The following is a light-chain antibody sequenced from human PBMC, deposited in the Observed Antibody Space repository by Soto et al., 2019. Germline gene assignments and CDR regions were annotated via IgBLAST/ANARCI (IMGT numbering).Light chain of an antibody. CDR2: DVN. CDR1: SSDVGGYNY. Sequence: QSVLTQPASVSGPPGPSITISCTGTSSDVGGYNYVSWYQQNPGKAPKLMIYDVNNRPSGVSYRFSGSKSGNTASLTISGLQAEDEADYYCSSYTSISTRVFGTGTKRTVL. J-gene: IGLJ1*01. V-gene: IGLV2-14*01. CDR3: SSYTSISTRV.